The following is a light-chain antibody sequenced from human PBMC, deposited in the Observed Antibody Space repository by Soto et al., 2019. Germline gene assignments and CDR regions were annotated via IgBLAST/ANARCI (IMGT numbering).Light chain of an antibody. CDR3: QQYGSSPLT. CDR2: AAS. V-gene: IGKV3-20*01. Sequence: VLTQCPGTLSLSPGERATLSCRASQSVSSRYFAWYQQKPGQAPRLLIYAASSRATGIPDRFSGSGSGKDFTLTISRLEPEDFAVYYCQQYGSSPLTLGGGTQVDIK. J-gene: IGKJ4*01. CDR1: QSVSSRY.